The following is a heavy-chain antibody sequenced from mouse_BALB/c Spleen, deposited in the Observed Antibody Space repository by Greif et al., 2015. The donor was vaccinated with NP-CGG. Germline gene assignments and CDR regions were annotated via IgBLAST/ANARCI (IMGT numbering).Heavy chain of an antibody. CDR2: ISSGGSYT. CDR1: GFTFSSYA. J-gene: IGHJ2*02. CDR3: ARLRGFDS. Sequence: EGKVVESGGGLVKPGGSLKLSCAASGFTFSSYAMAWVRQTPEKRLEWVATISSGGSYTYYPDCVKGRFTISSDNAKNALSLQMASLRSKDTAMHYCARLRGFDSCGQGTSLTVSS. D-gene: IGHD1-1*01. V-gene: IGHV5-9-1*01.